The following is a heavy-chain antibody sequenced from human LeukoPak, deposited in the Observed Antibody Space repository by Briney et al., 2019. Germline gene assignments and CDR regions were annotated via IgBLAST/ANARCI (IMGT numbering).Heavy chain of an antibody. J-gene: IGHJ4*02. D-gene: IGHD6-19*01. Sequence: PGGSLRLSCAASGFTFSSYGMHWVRQAPGKGLEWVAVIWYDGSNKYYADSVKGRFTISRDNSKNTLYLQMNSLRAEDTAVYYCARDRYSSGWYLIDYWGQGTLVTVSS. CDR1: GFTFSSYG. CDR2: IWYDGSNK. CDR3: ARDRYSSGWYLIDY. V-gene: IGHV3-33*01.